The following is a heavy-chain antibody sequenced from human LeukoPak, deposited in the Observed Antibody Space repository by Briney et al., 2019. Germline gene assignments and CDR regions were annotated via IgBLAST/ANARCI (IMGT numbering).Heavy chain of an antibody. D-gene: IGHD7-27*01. Sequence: PGGSLRLSCEASGFTFADFGMAWVRQAPGKGLEWVSGINWNGGSTGYADSVKGRFTISRGNAKNSLYLQMNSLRAEDTAVYFCASGDNFDYWGQGTLVTVSS. CDR3: ASGDNFDY. V-gene: IGHV3-20*04. CDR1: GFTFADFG. J-gene: IGHJ4*02. CDR2: INWNGGST.